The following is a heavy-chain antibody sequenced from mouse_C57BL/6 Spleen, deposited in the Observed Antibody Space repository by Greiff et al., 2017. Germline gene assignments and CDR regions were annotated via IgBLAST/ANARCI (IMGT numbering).Heavy chain of an antibody. V-gene: IGHV5-12*01. CDR1: GFTFSDYY. D-gene: IGHD5-1*01. J-gene: IGHJ2*01. CDR2: ISNGGGST. CDR3: ARQGEEYGYFDY. Sequence: EVHLVESGGGLVQPGGSLKLSCAASGFTFSDYYMYWVRQTPEKRLEWVAYISNGGGSTYYPDTVKGRFTISRDNAKNTLYLQMSRLKSEDTAVYYCARQGEEYGYFDYWGQGTTLTVSS.